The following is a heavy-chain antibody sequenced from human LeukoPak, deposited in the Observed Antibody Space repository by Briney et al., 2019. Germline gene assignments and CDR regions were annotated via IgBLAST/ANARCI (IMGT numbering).Heavy chain of an antibody. V-gene: IGHV4-39*01. Sequence: SETLSLTCTVSGGSISSYYWGWIRQPPGKGLEWIGSIYYSGSTYYNPSLKSRVTISVDTSKNQFSLKLSSVTAADTAVYYCARRDEYSSSSVDYWGQGTLVTVSS. CDR2: IYYSGST. CDR3: ARRDEYSSSSVDY. D-gene: IGHD6-6*01. CDR1: GGSISSYY. J-gene: IGHJ4*02.